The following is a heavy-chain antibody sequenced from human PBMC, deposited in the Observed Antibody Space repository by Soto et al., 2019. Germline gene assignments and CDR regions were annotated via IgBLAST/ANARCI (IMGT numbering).Heavy chain of an antibody. CDR1: GFTFSSYA. Sequence: GGSLRLSCAASGFTFSSYAMSWVRQAPGKGLEWVSAISGSGGSTYYADSVKGRFTISRDNSKNTLYLQMNSLRAEDTAVYYCAKEVNYYGSGSYYPTDYWGQGTLVTVSS. J-gene: IGHJ4*02. V-gene: IGHV3-23*01. CDR2: ISGSGGST. CDR3: AKEVNYYGSGSYYPTDY. D-gene: IGHD3-10*01.